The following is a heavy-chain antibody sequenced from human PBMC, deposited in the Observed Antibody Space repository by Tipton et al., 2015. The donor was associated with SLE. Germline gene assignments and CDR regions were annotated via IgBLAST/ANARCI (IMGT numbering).Heavy chain of an antibody. V-gene: IGHV4-31*03. Sequence: TLSLTCTVSGDSMSRGGYYWSWVRQHPGKGLEWIGYIYYSGSTYYNPSLKSRVTISVDTSNNQFSLKLRSVTAADTAVYYCARVVPMVSTLYYFDYWGQGTLVTVSS. CDR2: IYYSGST. D-gene: IGHD5/OR15-5a*01. CDR3: ARVVPMVSTLYYFDY. CDR1: GDSMSRGGYY. J-gene: IGHJ4*02.